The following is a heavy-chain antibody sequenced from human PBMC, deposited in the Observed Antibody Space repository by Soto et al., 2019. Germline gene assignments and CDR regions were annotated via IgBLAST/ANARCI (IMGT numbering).Heavy chain of an antibody. J-gene: IGHJ4*02. CDR2: ISYDGRNK. Sequence: PGGSLRLSCAACGFTFSSYSMHWVRQAPGKGLEWVAVISYDGRNKYYADSVKGRFTISRDNSKNKLYLQMNSLRAEDTAVYYCAREPRNSSGYYWHYWGQRTLVTVCS. D-gene: IGHD3-22*01. CDR3: AREPRNSSGYYWHY. CDR1: GFTFSSYS. V-gene: IGHV3-30*04.